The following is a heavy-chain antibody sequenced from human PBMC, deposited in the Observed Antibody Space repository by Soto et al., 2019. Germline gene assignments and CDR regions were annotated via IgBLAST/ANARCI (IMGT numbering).Heavy chain of an antibody. CDR3: AAVVRKDMYYDFWSGSFDY. V-gene: IGHV1-69*13. CDR1: GGTFSSYA. CDR2: IIPIFGTA. D-gene: IGHD3-3*01. J-gene: IGHJ4*02. Sequence: SVKVSCKASGGTFSSYAISWVRQAPGQGLEWMGGIIPIFGTANYAQKFQGRVTITADESTSTAYMELSSLRSEDTAVYYCAAVVRKDMYYDFWSGSFDYWGQGTLVTVSS.